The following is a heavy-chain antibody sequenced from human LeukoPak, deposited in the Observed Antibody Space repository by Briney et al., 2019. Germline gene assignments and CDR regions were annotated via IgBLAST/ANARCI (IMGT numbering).Heavy chain of an antibody. J-gene: IGHJ3*02. Sequence: TGGSLRLSCAASGFTFSSYEMNWVRQAPGKGLEWVAVISYDGSNKYYADSVKGRFTISRDNSKNTLYLQMNSLRAEDTAVYYCAREDMQLWQIGDIWGQGTMVTVSS. V-gene: IGHV3-30*04. CDR1: GFTFSSYE. CDR3: AREDMQLWQIGDI. CDR2: ISYDGSNK. D-gene: IGHD5-18*01.